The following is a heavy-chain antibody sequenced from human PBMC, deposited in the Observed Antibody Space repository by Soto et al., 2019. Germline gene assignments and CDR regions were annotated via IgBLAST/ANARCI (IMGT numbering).Heavy chain of an antibody. D-gene: IGHD3-22*01. Sequence: HPGGSLRLSCAASGFTFSSYAMHWVRQAPGKGLEWVAVVSYDGSNKYYGDSVRGRFTISRDNSENTLYLQMNSLRAEDTAVYYCARWVGGSMYDNSGKYDSWGQGTLVTVSS. V-gene: IGHV3-30*04. CDR1: GFTFSSYA. CDR3: ARWVGGSMYDNSGKYDS. J-gene: IGHJ5*01. CDR2: VSYDGSNK.